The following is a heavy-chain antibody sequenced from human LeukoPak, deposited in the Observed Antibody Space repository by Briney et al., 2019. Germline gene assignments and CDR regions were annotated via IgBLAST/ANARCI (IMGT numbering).Heavy chain of an antibody. V-gene: IGHV4-61*01. CDR2: VSYTGST. CDR3: ARVFSGSSGLFYFDY. J-gene: IGHJ4*02. Sequence: SDTLSLTCSVSGGSVSSTSYYWSWIRQPPGKGPDWIGYVSYTGSTNYNPSLKSRVTISVDTSKNQFSLKLSSATAADTAIYNCARVFSGSSGLFYFDYWGQGTLVTVSS. CDR1: GGSVSSTSYY. D-gene: IGHD6-19*01.